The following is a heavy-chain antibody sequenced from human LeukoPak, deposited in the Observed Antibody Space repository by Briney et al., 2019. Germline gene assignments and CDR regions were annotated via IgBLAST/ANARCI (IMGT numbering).Heavy chain of an antibody. CDR1: GGTFSSYA. CDR2: IIPIFGTA. Sequence: ASVKVSCKASGGTFSSYAISWVRQAPGQGLEWMGGIIPIFGTANYAQKFQGRVTITTDESTSTAYMELSSLRSEDTAVYYCAGGSYSSSWYPGYYYYCMDVWGKGTTVTVSS. CDR3: AGGSYSSSWYPGYYYYCMDV. J-gene: IGHJ6*03. V-gene: IGHV1-69*05. D-gene: IGHD6-13*01.